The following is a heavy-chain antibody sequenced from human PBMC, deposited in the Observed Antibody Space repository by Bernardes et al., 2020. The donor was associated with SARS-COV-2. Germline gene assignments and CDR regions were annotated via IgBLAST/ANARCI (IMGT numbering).Heavy chain of an antibody. CDR1: GFTFSNYW. J-gene: IGHJ4*02. CDR3: ARVEGSSWYWNY. V-gene: IGHV3-7*01. CDR2: IKQDGSEK. D-gene: IGHD6-13*01. Sequence: GGSLRLSCASSGFTFSNYWMSWVRQAPGKGLEWVANIKQDGSEKYYVDSVKGRFTISRDKAKNSLFLQMNSLRDEETAVYYCARVEGSSWYWNYWGQGTLVTVSS.